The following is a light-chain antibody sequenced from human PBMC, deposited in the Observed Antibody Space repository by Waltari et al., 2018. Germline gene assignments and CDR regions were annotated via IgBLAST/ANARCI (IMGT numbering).Light chain of an antibody. CDR2: GVT. CDR1: YSDVGRYYS. V-gene: IGLV2-14*03. J-gene: IGLJ3*02. CDR3: SSHTSSSTHV. Sequence: QSALTQPASVSGSPGQSIPISCTGTYSDVGRYYSPSWYQQHPGKAPKLLIYGVTNRPSGVSNRFSASKSGNTASLTISGLQAEDEADYYCSSHTSSSTHVFGGGTKLIVL.